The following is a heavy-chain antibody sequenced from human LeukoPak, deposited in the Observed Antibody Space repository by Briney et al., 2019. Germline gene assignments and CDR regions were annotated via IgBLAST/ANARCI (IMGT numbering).Heavy chain of an antibody. CDR2: ITPFNGNT. J-gene: IGHJ4*02. Sequence: SVRVSCEACGYTFTYRYVHCVRQAPGQACGCVGWITPFNGNTNYAQNFQDGVTITRDRSMSTADMELRSLRSDDTAMYYCASSRGFSELFVYLGQGTLVTVSS. CDR1: GYTFTYRY. D-gene: IGHD1-14*01. V-gene: IGHV1-45*02. CDR3: ASSRGFSELFVY.